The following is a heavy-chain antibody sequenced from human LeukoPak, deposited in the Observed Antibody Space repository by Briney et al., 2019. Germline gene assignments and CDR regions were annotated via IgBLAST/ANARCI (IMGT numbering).Heavy chain of an antibody. CDR2: IYYNGIT. D-gene: IGHD3-22*01. CDR3: ARSDYYDYRQIDF. V-gene: IGHV4-39*01. CDR1: GDSINTSNYY. Sequence: SETLSLTCTVSGDSINTSNYYWGWIRQSPGKWLEWLGSIYYNGITHYNPSLKRRVTIYVDTSRNQFSLHVFSVTAADTAVFYCARSDYYDYRQIDFWGQGTLVTVSS. J-gene: IGHJ4*02.